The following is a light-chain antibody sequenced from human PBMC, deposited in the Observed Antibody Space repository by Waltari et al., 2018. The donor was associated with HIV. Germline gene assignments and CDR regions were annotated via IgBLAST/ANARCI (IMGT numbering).Light chain of an antibody. CDR1: QGISTK. CDR2: GAS. V-gene: IGKV3-15*01. J-gene: IGKJ1*01. Sequence: VMTQSPATVSVSPGERATLSCRASQGISTKLVWYQRKPGQAPRLLIYGASTRATGIPARFSGSGSGTDCTLTISSLQSEDSAIYYCQQYNNWPRTFGQGTKVEIK. CDR3: QQYNNWPRT.